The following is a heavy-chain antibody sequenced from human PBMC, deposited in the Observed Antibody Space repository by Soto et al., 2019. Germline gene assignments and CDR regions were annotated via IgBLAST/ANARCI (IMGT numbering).Heavy chain of an antibody. J-gene: IGHJ6*03. CDR1: GFTFSIYA. V-gene: IGHV3-23*01. D-gene: IGHD3-3*01. CDR3: AKSPYDFWSGYGQNYYYYTDV. CDR2: ISGSGGST. Sequence: WGSLRLACAASGFTFSIYAMSLVRQAPGKGLEWVSAISGSGGSTYYADSVKGRFTISRDNSKNTLYLQMNSLRAEDTAVYYCAKSPYDFWSGYGQNYYYYTDVWGKGTTVTVSS.